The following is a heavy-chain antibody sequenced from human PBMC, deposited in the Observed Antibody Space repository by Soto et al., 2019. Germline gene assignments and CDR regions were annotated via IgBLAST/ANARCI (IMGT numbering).Heavy chain of an antibody. CDR3: ARSIDP. CDR2: IYYSGST. J-gene: IGHJ5*02. V-gene: IGHV4-31*03. CDR1: GGSISSVGYY. Sequence: TLSLAFTVSGGSISSVGYYWSWIRQHPGKGLEWIGYIYYSGSTYYNPSLKSRVTISVDTSKNQFHLKLSSVTAADTAVYYCARSIDPWGQGTLVTVSS.